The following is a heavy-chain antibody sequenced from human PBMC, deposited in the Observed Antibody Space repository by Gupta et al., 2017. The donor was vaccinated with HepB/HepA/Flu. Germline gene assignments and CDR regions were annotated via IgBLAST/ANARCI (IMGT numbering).Heavy chain of an antibody. CDR1: GFRFSSYA. V-gene: IGHV3-23*01. Sequence: EVQLLESGGDLVQPGGSLRLSCPASGFRFSSYAMSWVRQAPGKGPEWVSEISGSGGNTYDADSVKGRFSISRDNSKSTLYLQMNSLKVEDTAVYYCAKDLTGTYGDYFDYWGQGTPVAVSA. J-gene: IGHJ4*02. CDR2: ISGSGGNT. D-gene: IGHD1-20*01. CDR3: AKDLTGTYGDYFDY.